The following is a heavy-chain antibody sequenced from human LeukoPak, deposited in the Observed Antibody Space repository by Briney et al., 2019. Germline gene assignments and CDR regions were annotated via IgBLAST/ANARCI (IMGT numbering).Heavy chain of an antibody. J-gene: IGHJ4*02. D-gene: IGHD2-8*02. CDR3: ARHGGVGVIPDFDY. CDR2: VYYSGST. Sequence: ASETLSLTCTVSGGSISSSSYYWGWIRQPPGKGLEWIGSVYYSGSTYYNPSLKSRVTMSVDTSKNQFSLKLSSVTAADTAVYYCARHGGVGVIPDFDYWGPGTLVTVSS. V-gene: IGHV4-39*01. CDR1: GGSISSSSYY.